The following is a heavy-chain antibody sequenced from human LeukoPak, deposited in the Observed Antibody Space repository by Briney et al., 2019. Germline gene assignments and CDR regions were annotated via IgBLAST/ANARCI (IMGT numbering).Heavy chain of an antibody. Sequence: GGSLRLSCAASGFIFSNYPMNWVRQAPGKGLEGGSVIRGSGGTTFYGDSVQGRFTISRDNSRDTLYLQMNSLTAEDTAVYYCGKYLQTTVGANDYWGQGTLVTVSS. CDR3: GKYLQTTVGANDY. V-gene: IGHV3-23*01. CDR2: IRGSGGTT. CDR1: GFIFSNYP. D-gene: IGHD1-26*01. J-gene: IGHJ4*02.